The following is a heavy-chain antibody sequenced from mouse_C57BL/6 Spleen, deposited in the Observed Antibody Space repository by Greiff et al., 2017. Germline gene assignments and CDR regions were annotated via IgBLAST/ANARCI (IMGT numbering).Heavy chain of an antibody. CDR3: AREYDDYYWYFDV. V-gene: IGHV5-17*01. CDR2: ISSGSSTT. D-gene: IGHD2-3*01. CDR1: GFTFSDYG. J-gene: IGHJ1*03. Sequence: EVQLMEPGGGLVKPGGSLKLSCAASGFTFSDYGMHWVRQAPEKGLEWVAYISSGSSTTYYADTVKGRFTISRDNAKNTLFLQMTSLRSEDTAMYYCAREYDDYYWYFDVWGTGTTVTVSS.